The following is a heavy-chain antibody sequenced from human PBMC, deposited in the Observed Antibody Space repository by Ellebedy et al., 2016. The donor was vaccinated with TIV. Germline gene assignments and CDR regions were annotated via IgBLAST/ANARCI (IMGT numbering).Heavy chain of an antibody. J-gene: IGHJ4*02. Sequence: MPGGSLRLSCAVNGGSFSGLYWTWIRQSPGKGLEWIGETSHTENTNYNPSLIRRAAISVDTSKRQFSLRLNSVTAADTAVYYCARGSCTPTSCSFDYWGQGTLVTVSS. CDR1: GGSFSGLY. V-gene: IGHV4-34*01. CDR2: TSHTENT. D-gene: IGHD2-2*01. CDR3: ARGSCTPTSCSFDY.